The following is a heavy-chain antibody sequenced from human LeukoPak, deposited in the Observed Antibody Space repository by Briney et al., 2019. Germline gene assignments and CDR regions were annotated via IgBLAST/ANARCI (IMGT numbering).Heavy chain of an antibody. V-gene: IGHV4-34*01. CDR2: INHSGRT. Sequence: SETLSLTCAVYGGSFSDYYWTWIRQSPGKGLEWIGEINHSGRTNYNPSLKSRVTISVDRSKNQFSLKLSSVTAADTAVYYCAGDGYYHDAFDIWGQGTMVTVSS. J-gene: IGHJ3*02. D-gene: IGHD3-22*01. CDR1: GGSFSDYY. CDR3: AGDGYYHDAFDI.